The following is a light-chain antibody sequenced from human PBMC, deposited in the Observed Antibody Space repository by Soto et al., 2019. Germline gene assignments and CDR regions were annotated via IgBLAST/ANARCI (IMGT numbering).Light chain of an antibody. CDR1: SSDVGGYNY. Sequence: QLVLTQPASVSGSPGQSITISCTGTSSDVGGYNYVSWYQQHPGKAPKLMISEVSNRPSGVSNRFSGSKSGNTASLTISGLQAEDEADYYCSSYTSGSPLYVFGTGTKVTVL. V-gene: IGLV2-14*01. J-gene: IGLJ1*01. CDR3: SSYTSGSPLYV. CDR2: EVS.